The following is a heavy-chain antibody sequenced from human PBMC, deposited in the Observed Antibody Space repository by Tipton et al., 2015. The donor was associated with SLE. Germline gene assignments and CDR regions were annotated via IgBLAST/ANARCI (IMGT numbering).Heavy chain of an antibody. V-gene: IGHV3-33*01. CDR3: ARDEGSWYNY. J-gene: IGHJ4*02. Sequence: SLRLSCAASGFTFRNYAMHWVRQTPGKGLEWVALIWHDGNNKYYADSVKGRFAVSRDNSKNTVYLQLSGLGVEDTAVYYCARDEGSWYNYWGQGALVTVSP. CDR1: GFTFRNYA. D-gene: IGHD6-13*01. CDR2: IWHDGNNK.